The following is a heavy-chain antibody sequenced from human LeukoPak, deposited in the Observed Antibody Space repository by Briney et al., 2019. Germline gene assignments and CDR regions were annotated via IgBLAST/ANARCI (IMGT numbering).Heavy chain of an antibody. CDR2: IFHSGDT. J-gene: IGHJ4*02. CDR3: ARGDPTVTTGPDYFDY. D-gene: IGHD4-11*01. CDR1: GDSISNNNW. Sequence: PSGTLSLTCAVSGDSISNNNWWSWVRQPPGKGLEWIGEIFHSGDTNYKPSLKSRVTISVDTSKNQFSLKLSSVTAADTAVYYCARGDPTVTTGPDYFDYWGQGTLVTVSS. V-gene: IGHV4-4*02.